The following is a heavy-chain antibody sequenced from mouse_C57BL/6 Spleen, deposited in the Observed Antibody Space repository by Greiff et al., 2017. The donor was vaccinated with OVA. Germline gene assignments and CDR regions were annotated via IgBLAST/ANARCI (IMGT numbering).Heavy chain of an antibody. J-gene: IGHJ3*01. Sequence: QVQLQQSGAELARPGASVKLSCKASGYTFTSYGISWVKQRTGQGLEWIGEIYPRSGNTYYNEKFKGKATLTADKSSSTAYMELRSLTSEDSAVYFCAGYSNIAYWGQGTLVTVSA. CDR2: IYPRSGNT. V-gene: IGHV1-81*01. D-gene: IGHD2-5*01. CDR3: AGYSNIAY. CDR1: GYTFTSYG.